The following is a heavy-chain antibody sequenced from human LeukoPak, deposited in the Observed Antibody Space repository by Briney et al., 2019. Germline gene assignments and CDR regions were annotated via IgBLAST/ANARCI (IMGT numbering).Heavy chain of an antibody. CDR2: IKQDGSEK. CDR1: GGTFSSYV. CDR3: ARPRIQLWYGEYFQH. D-gene: IGHD5-18*01. J-gene: IGHJ1*01. Sequence: SCKASGGTFSSYVISWVRQAPGKGLEWVANIKQDGSEKYYVDSVKGRFTISRDNAKNSLYLQMNSLRAEDTAVYYCARPRIQLWYGEYFQHWGQGTLVTVSS. V-gene: IGHV3-7*03.